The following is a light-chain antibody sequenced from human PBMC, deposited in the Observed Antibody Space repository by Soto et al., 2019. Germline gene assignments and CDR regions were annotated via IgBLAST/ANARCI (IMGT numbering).Light chain of an antibody. Sequence: EIVLTQSPGTLSLSPGERATLSCRASQSVDSRFLAWFQQKPGQAPRLIIYAASTRAPGIPDRFSGSGSGTDFTLTISRPEPQDFAVYYCQQYGSSSGTFGQGTKVDIK. V-gene: IGKV3-20*01. CDR2: AAS. CDR3: QQYGSSSGT. J-gene: IGKJ1*01. CDR1: QSVDSRF.